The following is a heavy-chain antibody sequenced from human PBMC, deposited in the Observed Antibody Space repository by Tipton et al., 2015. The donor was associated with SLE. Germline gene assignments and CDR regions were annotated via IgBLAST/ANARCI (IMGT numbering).Heavy chain of an antibody. J-gene: IGHJ3*02. CDR2: IYYSGST. CDR3: ARDTGAFDI. CDR1: GGSISSYY. V-gene: IGHV4-59*01. Sequence: TLSLTCTVSGGSISSYYWSWIRQPPGKGLKWIGYIYYSGSTNYNPSLKSRVTISVDTSKNQFSLKLSSVTAADTAVYYCARDTGAFDIWGQGTMVTVSS. D-gene: IGHD1-14*01.